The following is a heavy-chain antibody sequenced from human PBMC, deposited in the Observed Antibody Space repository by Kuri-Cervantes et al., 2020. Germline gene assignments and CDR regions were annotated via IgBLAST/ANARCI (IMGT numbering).Heavy chain of an antibody. Sequence: SLKISCAASGFTFDDYAMHWVRQAPGKGLEWVSGISWNSGSIGYADSVKGRFTISRDNAKNSLYLQMNSLRAEDTAVYYCAREWSGYYDSSGYMAAYFDYWGQGTLVTVSS. CDR1: GFTFDDYA. V-gene: IGHV3-9*01. J-gene: IGHJ4*02. CDR3: AREWSGYYDSSGYMAAYFDY. CDR2: ISWNSGSI. D-gene: IGHD3-22*01.